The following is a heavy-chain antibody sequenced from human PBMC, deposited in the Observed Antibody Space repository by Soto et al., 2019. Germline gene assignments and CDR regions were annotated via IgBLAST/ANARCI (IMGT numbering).Heavy chain of an antibody. D-gene: IGHD3-10*01. V-gene: IGHV4-31*03. CDR3: ARLGAMVRGVTVFDY. Sequence: QVPLRESGPGLVKPSQTLSLTCTVSDGSISSGGYFWSWIRHHPGKGLEWIGHTFYSGSTYYNPSLKSRLSISGDTSRNQFSLKLSSVTAADTAVYYCARLGAMVRGVTVFDYWGQGILVTVSS. CDR2: TFYSGST. J-gene: IGHJ4*02. CDR1: DGSISSGGYF.